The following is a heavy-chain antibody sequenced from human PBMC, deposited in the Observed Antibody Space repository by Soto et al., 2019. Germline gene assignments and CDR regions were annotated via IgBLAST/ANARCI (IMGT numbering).Heavy chain of an antibody. CDR2: INSNSNYI. D-gene: IGHD3-16*01. V-gene: IGHV3-21*01. Sequence: PGGSLRLSCAVFEFNFGSYTMHWVRQAPGKGLEWVSSINSNSNYIQYADSVRGRFTISRDDAKNSLYLQMNSLRAEDTAVYYCARDQGDPVIHFDHWGQGALLTLSS. CDR3: ARDQGDPVIHFDH. J-gene: IGHJ4*02. CDR1: EFNFGSYT.